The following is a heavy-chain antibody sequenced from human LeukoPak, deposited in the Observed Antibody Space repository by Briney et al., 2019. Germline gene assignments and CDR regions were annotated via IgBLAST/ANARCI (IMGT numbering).Heavy chain of an antibody. Sequence: SETLSLTCTVSGGSISSGTYYWGWIRQPPGKGLEWIGSIYYSGSTYYNPSLKSRITISVDTSKNQFSLRLSSVTAADTAVYYCARGGYCSSTSCYYYYYMDVWGKGTTVTVSS. CDR3: ARGGYCSSTSCYYYYYMDV. D-gene: IGHD2-2*01. V-gene: IGHV4-39*01. CDR2: IYYSGST. CDR1: GGSISSGTYY. J-gene: IGHJ6*03.